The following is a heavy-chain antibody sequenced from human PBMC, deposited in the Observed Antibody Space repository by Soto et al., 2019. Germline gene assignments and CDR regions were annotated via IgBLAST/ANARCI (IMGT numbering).Heavy chain of an antibody. Sequence: PGGSLRLSCAASGFTFSSYAMSWVRQAPGKGMEWVSAISGSGGSTYYADSVKGRFTISRDNSKNTLYLQMNSLRAEDTAVYYWAKDPRYCSSGSCHTNYGTDVCGEGTTVTVSA. CDR3: AKDPRYCSSGSCHTNYGTDV. V-gene: IGHV3-23*01. CDR2: ISGSGGST. J-gene: IGHJ6*04. D-gene: IGHD2-15*01. CDR1: GFTFSSYA.